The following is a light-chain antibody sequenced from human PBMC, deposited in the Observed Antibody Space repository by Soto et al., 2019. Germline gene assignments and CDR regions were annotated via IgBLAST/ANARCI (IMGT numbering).Light chain of an antibody. CDR1: SSNIGSNT. CDR2: SNN. Sequence: QSVRTQPPSTSRTPGQRVTISCSGSSSNIGSNTVNWYQHLPGTAPKLLIYSNNQRPSGVPDRFSGSKSGTSASLAVSGLQSEDEADYYCAAWDDSMNGYVYGSGTKVTVL. J-gene: IGLJ1*01. V-gene: IGLV1-44*01. CDR3: AAWDDSMNGYV.